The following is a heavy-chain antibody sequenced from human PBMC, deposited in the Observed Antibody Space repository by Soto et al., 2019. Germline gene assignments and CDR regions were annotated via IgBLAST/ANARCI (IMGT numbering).Heavy chain of an antibody. CDR2: INHSGST. Sequence: PSETLSLTCAVYGGSFIGYYWSWIRQPPGKGLEWIGEINHSGSTNYNPSLKSRVTISVDTSKNQFSLKLSSVTAADTAVYYCASNVVVPENNWFDPWGQGTLVTVSS. V-gene: IGHV4-34*01. D-gene: IGHD2-2*01. J-gene: IGHJ5*02. CDR3: ASNVVVPENNWFDP. CDR1: GGSFIGYY.